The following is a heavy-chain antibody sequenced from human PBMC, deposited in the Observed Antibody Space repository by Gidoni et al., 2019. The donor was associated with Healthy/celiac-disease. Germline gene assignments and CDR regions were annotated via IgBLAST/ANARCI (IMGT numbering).Heavy chain of an antibody. J-gene: IGHJ5*02. CDR1: GGSIRSRSYY. V-gene: IGHV4-39*01. D-gene: IGHD6-19*01. CDR3: ARLGRSFIAVAGTGWFDP. Sequence: QLQLQASGPGLVKPSETLSLTCTVSGGSIRSRSYYWGWIRQPPGKGLEWIGSIYDSGSPYDNPSIKSRVTISVDTSKNQFSLKLSAVTAADTAVYYCARLGRSFIAVAGTGWFDPWGQGTLVTVSS. CDR2: IYDSGSP.